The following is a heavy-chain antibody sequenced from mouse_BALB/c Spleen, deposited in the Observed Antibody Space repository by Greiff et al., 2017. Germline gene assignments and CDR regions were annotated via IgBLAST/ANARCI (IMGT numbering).Heavy chain of an antibody. D-gene: IGHD1-1*01. CDR3: NARALLRAY. Sequence: EVQLKQSGAELVRSGASVKLSCTASGFNIKDYYMHWVKQRPEQGLEWIGWIDPENGDTEYAPKFQGKATMTADTSSNTAYLQLSSLTSEDTAVYYCNARALLRAYWGQGTLVTVSA. V-gene: IGHV14-4*02. CDR1: GFNIKDYY. J-gene: IGHJ3*01. CDR2: IDPENGDT.